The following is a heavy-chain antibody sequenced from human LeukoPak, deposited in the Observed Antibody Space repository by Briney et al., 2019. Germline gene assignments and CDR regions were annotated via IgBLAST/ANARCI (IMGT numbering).Heavy chain of an antibody. J-gene: IGHJ5*02. D-gene: IGHD3-22*01. CDR1: GVSISSGDYY. Sequence: PSETLSLTCTVSGVSISSGDYYWSWIRQPPGKGLEWIVYMYYSGSTYYNPSLKSRVTMSADTSKNQLSLKLSSVTAADTAVYYCARPYYYDSRIDPWGQGILVTVSS. CDR3: ARPYYYDSRIDP. CDR2: MYYSGST. V-gene: IGHV4-30-4*01.